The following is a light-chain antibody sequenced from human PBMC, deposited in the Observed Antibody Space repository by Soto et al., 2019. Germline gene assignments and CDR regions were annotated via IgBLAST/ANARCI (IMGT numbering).Light chain of an antibody. Sequence: QAVVTQEPSLTVSPGGTVTLTCGSCPGTVTSGHYPYRFQQKPGQAPRALIYDTSNKHSWTPARFSGSLLGGKAALTLSGAQPEDEAEYYCLLSYSGARLYVFGTGTQVTVL. J-gene: IGLJ1*01. CDR1: PGTVTSGHY. CDR3: LLSYSGARLYV. CDR2: DTS. V-gene: IGLV7-46*01.